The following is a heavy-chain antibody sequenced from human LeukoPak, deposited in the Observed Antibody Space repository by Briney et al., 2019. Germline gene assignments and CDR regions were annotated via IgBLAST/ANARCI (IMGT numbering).Heavy chain of an antibody. D-gene: IGHD3-9*01. V-gene: IGHV3-48*01. CDR3: ATDLTY. CDR1: GFTFSSYA. J-gene: IGHJ4*02. Sequence: PGGSLRLSCAASGFTFSSYAMHWVRQAPGKGLEWVSHISSSSTAIYYADSMKGRFTISRDNAKDSLYLQMNSLRAEDTAVYYCATDLTYWGQGTLVTVAS. CDR2: ISSSSTAI.